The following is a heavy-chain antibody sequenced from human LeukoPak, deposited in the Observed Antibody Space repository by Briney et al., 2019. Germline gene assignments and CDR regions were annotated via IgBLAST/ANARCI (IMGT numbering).Heavy chain of an antibody. CDR3: ARQYCGGDCSVDY. CDR2: IKQDGSEK. D-gene: IGHD2-21*02. J-gene: IGHJ4*02. CDR1: GFTFSSYW. V-gene: IGHV3-7*01. Sequence: PGGSLRLSCAASGFTFSSYWMSWVRQAPGKGLDWVANIKQDGSEKYYVDSVKGRFTISRDNAKNSLYLQMNSLRAEDTAVYYCARQYCGGDCSVDYWGQGTLVTVSS.